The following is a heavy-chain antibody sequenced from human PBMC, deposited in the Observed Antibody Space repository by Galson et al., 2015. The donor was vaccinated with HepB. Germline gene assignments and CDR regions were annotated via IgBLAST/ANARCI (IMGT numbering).Heavy chain of an antibody. J-gene: IGHJ4*02. V-gene: IGHV4-59*01. CDR3: ARGHIVDGYYFDY. CDR2: IYYSGST. Sequence: SETLSLTCTVSGGSISSYYWSWIRQPPGKGLEWIGYIYYSGSTNYNPSLKSRVTISVDTSKNQFSLKLSSVTAADTAVYYCARGHIVDGYYFDYWGQGTLVTVSS. D-gene: IGHD3-22*01. CDR1: GGSISSYY.